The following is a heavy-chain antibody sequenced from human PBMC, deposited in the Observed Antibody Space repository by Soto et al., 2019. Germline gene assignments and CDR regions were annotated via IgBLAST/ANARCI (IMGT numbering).Heavy chain of an antibody. Sequence: SETLSLTCTVSGGSIRSYYWSWIRQPPGKGLEWIGYMYNTGSTIYNPSLKSRVTISVDTSKNQFSLKLNSVTAADTAVYYCARDLWGYCGADCYPLDVWGQGTTVTVSS. CDR2: MYNTGST. J-gene: IGHJ6*02. D-gene: IGHD2-21*02. V-gene: IGHV4-59*01. CDR3: ARDLWGYCGADCYPLDV. CDR1: GGSIRSYY.